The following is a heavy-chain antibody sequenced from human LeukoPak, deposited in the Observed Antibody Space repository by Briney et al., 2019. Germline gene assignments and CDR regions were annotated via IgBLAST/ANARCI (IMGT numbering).Heavy chain of an antibody. J-gene: IGHJ4*02. D-gene: IGHD5-12*01. CDR1: GFTFRNYA. CDR2: LWYDGSNK. V-gene: IGHV3-33*01. CDR3: ARDNSSGNKYYFDY. Sequence: PGGSLRLSCEASGFTFRNYAMHWVRQAPGKGLEWVALLWYDGSNKYYADSVKGRFTISRDNAKNSLYLQMNSLRAEDTAVYYCARDNSSGNKYYFDYWGQGTLVTVSS.